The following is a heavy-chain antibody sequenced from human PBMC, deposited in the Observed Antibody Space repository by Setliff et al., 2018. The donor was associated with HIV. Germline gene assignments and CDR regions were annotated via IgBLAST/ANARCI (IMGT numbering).Heavy chain of an antibody. V-gene: IGHV3-7*01. CDR1: GLTFSSYW. D-gene: IGHD2-15*01. Sequence: GGSLRLSCAASGLTFSSYWMSWVRQATGKGLEWMANIKEDGSQKYYGDSVKGRFTISRDNSKNTLYLQMNRLRVEDTAVYYCAKDVCSGAYCYAYYYYGMDVWGQGTMVTVSS. CDR2: IKEDGSQK. CDR3: AKDVCSGAYCYAYYYYGMDV. J-gene: IGHJ6*02.